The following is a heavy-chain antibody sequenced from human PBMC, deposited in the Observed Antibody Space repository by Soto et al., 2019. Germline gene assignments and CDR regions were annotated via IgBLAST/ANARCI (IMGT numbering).Heavy chain of an antibody. CDR2: IYYSGST. Sequence: SSETLSLTCTVTGDSINNRSYYWGWIRQPPGKGLEWIGSIYYSGSTYNNPSLKSRVSMSVDTSKNQFSLKLRSVTAADTALYYCARQRTSVVTQAYFDSWGQGSLVTVSS. D-gene: IGHD2-21*02. V-gene: IGHV4-39*01. J-gene: IGHJ4*02. CDR1: GDSINNRSYY. CDR3: ARQRTSVVTQAYFDS.